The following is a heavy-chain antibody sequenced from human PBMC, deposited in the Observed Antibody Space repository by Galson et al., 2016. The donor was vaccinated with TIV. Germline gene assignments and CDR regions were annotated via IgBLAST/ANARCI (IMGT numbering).Heavy chain of an antibody. J-gene: IGHJ4*02. D-gene: IGHD3-22*01. V-gene: IGHV3-30*18. Sequence: SLRLSCAASGFTFSNYDMHWVRQAPGKGLEWVSVISFYGTNKYYADSVKGRFTISRDNSKDTLYLQMNSLRAEDTAVYYCAKGYYDTSGYYEGFDYWGQGIMATVSS. CDR2: ISFYGTNK. CDR3: AKGYYDTSGYYEGFDY. CDR1: GFTFSNYD.